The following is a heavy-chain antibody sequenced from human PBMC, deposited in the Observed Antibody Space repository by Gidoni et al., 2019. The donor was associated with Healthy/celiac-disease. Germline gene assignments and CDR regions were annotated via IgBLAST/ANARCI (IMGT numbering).Heavy chain of an antibody. Sequence: EVQLVESGGGLVQPGRSLRLTCAASGFTFDDYAMHWVRQAPGKGLGWVSGISWNSGSIGYADSVKGRFTISRDNAKNSLYLQMNSLRAEDTALYYCAKGLTGYSSSGDYFDYWGQGTLVTVSS. V-gene: IGHV3-9*01. J-gene: IGHJ4*02. CDR3: AKGLTGYSSSGDYFDY. D-gene: IGHD3-9*01. CDR1: GFTFDDYA. CDR2: ISWNSGSI.